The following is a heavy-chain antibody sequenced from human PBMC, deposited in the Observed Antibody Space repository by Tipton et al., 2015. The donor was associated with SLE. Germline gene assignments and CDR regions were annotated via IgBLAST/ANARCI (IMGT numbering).Heavy chain of an antibody. CDR3: TSVEYSSSYDY. Sequence: LRLSCTVSGGSISSHYWSWIRQPPGKGLEWIGYIYYSGSTNYNPSLKSRVTISVDTSKNQFSLKLSSVTAADTAVYYCTSVEYSSSYDYWGQGTLVTVSS. CDR2: IYYSGST. J-gene: IGHJ4*02. CDR1: GGSISSHY. D-gene: IGHD6-6*01. V-gene: IGHV4-59*11.